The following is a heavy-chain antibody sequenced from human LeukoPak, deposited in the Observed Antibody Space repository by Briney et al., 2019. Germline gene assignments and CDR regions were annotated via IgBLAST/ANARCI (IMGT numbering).Heavy chain of an antibody. J-gene: IGHJ4*02. CDR2: INPINGDT. V-gene: IGHV1-2*02. CDR1: GYRFTDYY. CDR3: ASGDHRCGDYSSGN. Sequence: ASVKVSCKASGYRFTDYYMHWVRQAPGQGLEWMGWINPINGDTIYAQKFRGRVTVTRDTSITTAYMELSRLRSDDTAVYYCASGDHRCGDYSSGNWGQGTLVTVSS. D-gene: IGHD4-17*01.